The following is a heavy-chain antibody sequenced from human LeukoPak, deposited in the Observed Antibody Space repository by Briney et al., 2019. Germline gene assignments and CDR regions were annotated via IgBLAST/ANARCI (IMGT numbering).Heavy chain of an antibody. Sequence: GGSLRLSCAASGFTFSSYEMNWVRQAPGKGLEWVSYISSSASTINYAGFVKGRFTISRDNAKNSLYLQMNGLRAEDTAVYYCARDLYGDHWYFDLWGRSTLVTVSS. CDR3: ARDLYGDHWYFDL. CDR1: GFTFSSYE. J-gene: IGHJ2*01. D-gene: IGHD4-17*01. V-gene: IGHV3-48*03. CDR2: ISSSASTI.